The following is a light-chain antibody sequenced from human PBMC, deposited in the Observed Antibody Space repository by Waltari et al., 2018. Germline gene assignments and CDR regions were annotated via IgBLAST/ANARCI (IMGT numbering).Light chain of an antibody. CDR1: QAIGNY. CDR2: SAF. J-gene: IGKJ4*01. V-gene: IGKV1-16*01. Sequence: DIQMTQSPSSLSASVGDRLTLTCRASQAIGNYLAWFQQQPGKAPRSLIYSAFNLQLGVPSRFSGSGSQTEFTLTINGLQPEDFATYYCQQYYSYPLTFGGGTKVDIK. CDR3: QQYYSYPLT.